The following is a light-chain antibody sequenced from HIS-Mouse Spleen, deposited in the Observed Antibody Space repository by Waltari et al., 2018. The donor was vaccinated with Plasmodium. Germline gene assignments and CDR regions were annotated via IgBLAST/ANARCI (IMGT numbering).Light chain of an antibody. CDR3: CSYAGSRIV. CDR2: EGS. V-gene: IGLV2-23*01. CDR1: SSDVGSYNL. Sequence: QSALTQPASVSGSPGQSITISCTGTSSDVGSYNLVSWYQQHPGKAPKLMIYEGSNRHSGVSNRFSGSKSGNTASLTISGLQAEDEADYYCCSYAGSRIVFGGGTKLTVL. J-gene: IGLJ2*01.